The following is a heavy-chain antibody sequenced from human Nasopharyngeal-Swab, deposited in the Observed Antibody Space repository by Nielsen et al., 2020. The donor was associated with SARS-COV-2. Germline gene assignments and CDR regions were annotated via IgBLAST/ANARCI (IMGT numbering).Heavy chain of an antibody. CDR3: ARHGTTVTRNYAFDI. V-gene: IGHV4-39*01. Sequence: WIRQSPGKGLEWIGSIYYSGSTYYNPSLKSRVTISVDTSKNQSSLKLSSVTAADTAVYYCARHGTTVTRNYAFDIWGQGTMVTVSS. J-gene: IGHJ3*02. CDR2: IYYSGST. D-gene: IGHD4-17*01.